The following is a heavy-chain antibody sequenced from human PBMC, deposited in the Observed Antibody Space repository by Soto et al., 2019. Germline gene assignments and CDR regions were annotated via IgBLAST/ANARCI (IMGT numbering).Heavy chain of an antibody. J-gene: IGHJ6*02. D-gene: IGHD3-22*01. CDR1: GYTFTSYD. Sequence: ASVKVSCKASGYTFTSYDINWVRQATGQGLEWMGWMNPNSGNTGYAQKFQGRVTMTRNTSISTAYMELSSLRSEDTAVYYCARPYYDSSGYYYAYGMDVWAKGPRSPSP. V-gene: IGHV1-8*01. CDR3: ARPYYDSSGYYYAYGMDV. CDR2: MNPNSGNT.